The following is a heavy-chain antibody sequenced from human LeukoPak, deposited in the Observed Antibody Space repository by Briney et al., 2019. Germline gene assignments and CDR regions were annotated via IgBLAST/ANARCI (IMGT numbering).Heavy chain of an antibody. CDR2: INHSGST. CDR1: GGSFSGYY. CDR3: ARGGGGMTTVTTRGQRAFDI. Sequence: PSETLSLTCAVYGGSFSGYYWSWIRQPPGKGLEWIGEINHSGSTNYNPSLESRVTISVDTSKNQSSLKLSSVTAADTAVYYCARGGGGMTTVTTRGQRAFDIWGQGTMVTVSS. D-gene: IGHD4-17*01. J-gene: IGHJ3*02. V-gene: IGHV4-34*01.